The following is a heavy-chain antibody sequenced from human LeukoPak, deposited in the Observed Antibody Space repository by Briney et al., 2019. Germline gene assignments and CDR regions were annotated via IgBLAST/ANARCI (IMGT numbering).Heavy chain of an antibody. V-gene: IGHV3-23*01. CDR3: AKQLYCSGGSCYGMDV. J-gene: IGHJ6*02. D-gene: IGHD2-15*01. CDR1: GFTFSSYA. Sequence: GGPLRLSCAASGFTFSSYAMSWVRQAPGKELEWVSGISGSGGSTYYADAVKGRFSISRDNSKSTLYLQMNSLRAEDTAVYYCAKQLYCSGGSCYGMDVWGQGTTVTVSS. CDR2: ISGSGGST.